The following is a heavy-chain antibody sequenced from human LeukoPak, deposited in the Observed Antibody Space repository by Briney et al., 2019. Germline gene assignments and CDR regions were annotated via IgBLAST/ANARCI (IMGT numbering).Heavy chain of an antibody. Sequence: PGRSQRPSHAASGFTFSSYAMSCARHAAGGGLECVSAISGSGGSTSYADSVKGRFTVSRDNSKNTLFLQMNSLRAEDTAVYYCAKDGGLWVSAHWGDSWGRGTLVTVSS. CDR2: ISGSGGST. CDR3: AKDGGLWVSAHWGDS. J-gene: IGHJ4*02. CDR1: GFTFSSYA. D-gene: IGHD7-27*01. V-gene: IGHV3-23*01.